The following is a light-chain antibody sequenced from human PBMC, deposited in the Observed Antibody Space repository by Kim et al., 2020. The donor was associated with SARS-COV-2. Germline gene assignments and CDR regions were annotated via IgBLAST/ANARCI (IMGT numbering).Light chain of an antibody. CDR3: QQYRSSPLS. V-gene: IGKV3-20*01. Sequence: LSPGERATLSCRASQSFSSVYLAWYQQKPGQAPRLLLYGASNRDTGIPDRFSGSGSGTEFSLTISRLEPEDFAVYYCQQYRSSPLSFGGGTKLEI. CDR1: QSFSSVY. CDR2: GAS. J-gene: IGKJ4*01.